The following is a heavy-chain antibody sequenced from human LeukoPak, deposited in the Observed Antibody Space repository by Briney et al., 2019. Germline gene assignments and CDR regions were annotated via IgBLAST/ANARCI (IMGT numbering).Heavy chain of an antibody. Sequence: SETLSLTCAVYGGSFSGYYWSWIRQPPGKGLEWIGEINHSGSTNYNPSLKSRVTISVDTSKNQFSLKLSSVTAADTAVYYCARAGRGYSYGYLSYNWFDPWGQGTLVTVSS. CDR1: GGSFSGYY. J-gene: IGHJ5*02. CDR3: ARAGRGYSYGYLSYNWFDP. V-gene: IGHV4-34*01. CDR2: INHSGST. D-gene: IGHD5-18*01.